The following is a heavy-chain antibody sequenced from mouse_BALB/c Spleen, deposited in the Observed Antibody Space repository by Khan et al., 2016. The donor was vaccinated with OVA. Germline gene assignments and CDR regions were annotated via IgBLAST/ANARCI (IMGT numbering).Heavy chain of an antibody. V-gene: IGHV1-63*02. CDR3: ARWATWYFDV. CDR1: GYTFTNFW. D-gene: IGHD3-1*01. Sequence: QVQLQQSGAELVRPGTSVKISCKASGYTFTNFWLGWVKQRSGHGLEWIGDIYPGGGFTNYNVKFKGKATLTTGTSSSTVYMQLSGLTSEGSAVYFCARWATWYFDVWGAGTTVTVSS. J-gene: IGHJ1*01. CDR2: IYPGGGFT.